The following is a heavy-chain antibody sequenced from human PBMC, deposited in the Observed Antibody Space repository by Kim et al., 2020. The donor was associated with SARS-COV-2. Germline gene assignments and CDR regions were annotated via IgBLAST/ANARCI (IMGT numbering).Heavy chain of an antibody. J-gene: IGHJ4*02. V-gene: IGHV4-59*01. CDR1: GGSISSYY. CDR2: IYYSGST. CDR3: ARGRDFDYFDY. Sequence: SETLSLTCTVSGGSISSYYWSWIRQPPGKGLEWIGYIYYSGSTNYNPSLKSRVTISVDTSKNQFSLKLSSVTAADTAVYYCARGRDFDYFDYWGQGTLVTVSS. D-gene: IGHD3-3*01.